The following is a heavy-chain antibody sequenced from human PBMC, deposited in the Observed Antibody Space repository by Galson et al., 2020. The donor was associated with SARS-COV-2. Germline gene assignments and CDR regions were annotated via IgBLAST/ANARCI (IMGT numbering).Heavy chain of an antibody. Sequence: TGGSLRLSCAASGFTFKTYFMHWVRQAPGKGLEWVALICFDGNNKYYADSVKGRFSISRDNSKNAFYLQMTSLRVEDTAVYYCARDVFCREGHTGGLVSYGMDVWGQGTTGTVSS. D-gene: IGHD3-3*01. CDR3: ARDVFCREGHTGGLVSYGMDV. V-gene: IGHV3-33*01. CDR2: ICFDGNNK. J-gene: IGHJ6*02. CDR1: GFTFKTYF.